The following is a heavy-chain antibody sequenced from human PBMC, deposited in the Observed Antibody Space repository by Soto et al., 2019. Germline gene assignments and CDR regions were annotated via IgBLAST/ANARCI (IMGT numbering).Heavy chain of an antibody. V-gene: IGHV1-69*13. CDR3: ARDRELSSGWYVLGNWFDP. CDR2: IIPIFGTA. J-gene: IGHJ5*02. CDR1: GGTFSSYA. Sequence: ASVKVSCKASGGTFSSYAISWVRQAPGQGLEWMGGIIPIFGTANYAQKFQGRVTITADESTSTAYMELSSLRSEDTAVYYCARDRELSSGWYVLGNWFDPWGQGTLVTVSS. D-gene: IGHD6-19*01.